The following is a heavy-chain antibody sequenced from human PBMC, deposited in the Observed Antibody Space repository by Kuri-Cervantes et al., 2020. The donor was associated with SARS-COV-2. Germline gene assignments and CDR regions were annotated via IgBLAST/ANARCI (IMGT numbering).Heavy chain of an antibody. CDR2: IKQDGSEK. CDR3: AREGTYAFDI. Sequence: GESLKISCAASGFTFSSYSMNWVRQAPGKGLEWVANIKQDGSEKYYVDSVKGRFTISRDNAKNSLYLQMNSLRAEDTAVYYCAREGTYAFDIWGQGTMVTVSS. J-gene: IGHJ3*02. D-gene: IGHD1-1*01. V-gene: IGHV3-7*01. CDR1: GFTFSSYS.